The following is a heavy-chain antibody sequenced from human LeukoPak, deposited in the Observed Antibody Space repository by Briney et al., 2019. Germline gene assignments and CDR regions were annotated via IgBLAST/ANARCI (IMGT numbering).Heavy chain of an antibody. D-gene: IGHD6-13*01. CDR1: GFTFSSYA. Sequence: PGGSLRLSCAASGFTFSSYAMSWVRQAPGKGLEWVANIKQDGSEKYYVDSVKGRFTVSRDNAKNSLYLQMNSLRVEDTAVYYCARAQLAWDAANWGQGTLVTVSS. CDR2: IKQDGSEK. J-gene: IGHJ4*02. V-gene: IGHV3-7*04. CDR3: ARAQLAWDAAN.